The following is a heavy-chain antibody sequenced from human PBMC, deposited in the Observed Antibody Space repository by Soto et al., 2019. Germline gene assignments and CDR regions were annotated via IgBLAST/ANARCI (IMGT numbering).Heavy chain of an antibody. Sequence: QVQLEQSGAEVKKPGASGKVSCKASGYTFASYGISWVRQAPGQGLEWMGWISNYNGKINYTQKFQGRVTVTTDKSTTTAYMELRNMRSDDTAVYFCARNGLTFPVRPTYDLDHGGQGTLVTVAS. J-gene: IGHJ4*02. CDR2: ISNYNGKI. CDR3: ARNGLTFPVRPTYDLDH. CDR1: GYTFASYG. V-gene: IGHV1-18*04. D-gene: IGHD2-2*01.